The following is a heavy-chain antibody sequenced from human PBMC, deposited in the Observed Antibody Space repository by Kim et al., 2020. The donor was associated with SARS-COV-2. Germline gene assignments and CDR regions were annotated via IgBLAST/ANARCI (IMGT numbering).Heavy chain of an antibody. CDR3: ARGAFHHDLIYYYYGMDV. J-gene: IGHJ6*02. D-gene: IGHD1-1*01. V-gene: IGHV1-69*13. Sequence: SVKVSCKASGGTFSSYAISWVRQAPGQGLEWMGGIIPIFGTANYAQKFQGRVTITADESTSTAYMELSSLRSEDTAVYYCARGAFHHDLIYYYYGMDVWGQGTTVTVSS. CDR1: GGTFSSYA. CDR2: IIPIFGTA.